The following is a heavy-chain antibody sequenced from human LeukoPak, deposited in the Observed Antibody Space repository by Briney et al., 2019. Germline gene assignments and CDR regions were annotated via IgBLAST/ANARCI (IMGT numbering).Heavy chain of an antibody. CDR2: ISSSSSTI. CDR3: ARDGIAAAGTWYYYYMDV. J-gene: IGHJ6*03. CDR1: GFTFSHYS. D-gene: IGHD6-13*01. Sequence: GGSLRLSCAASGFTFSHYSMNWVRQAPGKGLEWVSYISSSSSTIYYADSVKGRFTISRDNAKNSLYLQMNSLRAEDTAVYYCARDGIAAAGTWYYYYMDVWGKGTTVTVSS. V-gene: IGHV3-48*01.